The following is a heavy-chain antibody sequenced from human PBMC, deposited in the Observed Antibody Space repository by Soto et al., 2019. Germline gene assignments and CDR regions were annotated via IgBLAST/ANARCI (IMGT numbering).Heavy chain of an antibody. CDR2: ISFDGNNK. Sequence: QVQLVESGGGVVQPGRSLRLSCAASGFTFSSYAMHWVRQAPGKGLEWVAVISFDGNNKYYADSVKGRFTISRDNSKNTLYLQMNSLRAEDTAVYYCAGARYSSGGVDAFDIWGQGTMVTVSS. D-gene: IGHD6-19*01. J-gene: IGHJ3*02. CDR1: GFTFSSYA. CDR3: AGARYSSGGVDAFDI. V-gene: IGHV3-30-3*01.